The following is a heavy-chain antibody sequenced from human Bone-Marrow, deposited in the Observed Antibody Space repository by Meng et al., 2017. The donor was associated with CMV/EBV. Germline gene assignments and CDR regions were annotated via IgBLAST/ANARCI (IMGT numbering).Heavy chain of an antibody. V-gene: IGHV3-9*01. CDR3: ARLLPDPQWELVIDAFDI. CDR1: GFTFDDYA. Sequence: GGSLRLSCTASGFTFDDYAMHWVRQAPGRGPEWVSGITWNSGEMGYADSVKGRFTISRDNAKNSLYLQMNSLRAEDTAVYYCARLLPDPQWELVIDAFDIWGQGTMVTVSS. J-gene: IGHJ3*02. CDR2: ITWNSGEM. D-gene: IGHD1-26*01.